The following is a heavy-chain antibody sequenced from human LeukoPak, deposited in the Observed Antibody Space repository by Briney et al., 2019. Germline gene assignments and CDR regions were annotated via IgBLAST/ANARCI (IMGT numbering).Heavy chain of an antibody. CDR3: ARDTYEPGLIDF. D-gene: IGHD3-3*01. Sequence: GGSLRLSCAASGFTFSLYAMNWVRQAPGKGLEWVSYINSGSSDKHYAESVRGRFTISRDNAKKTLYLQMNSLRAEDTAVYYCARDTYEPGLIDFWGQGTLVSVSS. CDR2: INSGSSDK. V-gene: IGHV3-21*05. J-gene: IGHJ4*02. CDR1: GFTFSLYA.